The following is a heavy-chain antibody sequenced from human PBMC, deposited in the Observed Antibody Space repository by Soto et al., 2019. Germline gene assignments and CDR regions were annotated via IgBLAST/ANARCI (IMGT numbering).Heavy chain of an antibody. CDR2: IDPSDSYT. V-gene: IGHV5-10-1*01. J-gene: IGHJ6*02. Sequence: GESLKISCKGSGYSFTIYWISWVRQMPGKGLEWMGRIDPSDSYTNYSPSFQGHVTISADKSISTAYLQWSSLKASDTAMYYCXRSEVDTAMVTNYGMDVWGQGTTVTVSS. CDR1: GYSFTIYW. D-gene: IGHD5-18*01. CDR3: XRSEVDTAMVTNYGMDV.